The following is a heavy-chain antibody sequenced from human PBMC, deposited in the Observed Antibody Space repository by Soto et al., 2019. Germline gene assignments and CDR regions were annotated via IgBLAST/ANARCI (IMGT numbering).Heavy chain of an antibody. Sequence: EVQLVESGGGLVQPGGSLRLSCAASGSTFSSSEMHWVRQAPGKGLEWVSYISKSGSVIYYADSVKGRFTISRDNAKNLLFLQMNSLRAEDTAVYFCASVNLRFSYGIDVWGQGTTVTVSS. J-gene: IGHJ6*02. V-gene: IGHV3-48*03. CDR2: ISKSGSVI. CDR1: GSTFSSSE. D-gene: IGHD3-3*01. CDR3: ASVNLRFSYGIDV.